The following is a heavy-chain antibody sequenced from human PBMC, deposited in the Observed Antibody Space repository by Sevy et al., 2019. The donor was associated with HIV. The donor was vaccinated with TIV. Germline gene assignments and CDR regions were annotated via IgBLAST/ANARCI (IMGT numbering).Heavy chain of an antibody. CDR1: GFTFSRYS. J-gene: IGHJ4*02. V-gene: IGHV3-48*02. CDR2: IGSTGPTI. CDR3: ARPGSGWFEFDS. D-gene: IGHD6-19*01. Sequence: GESLKISCVASGFTFSRYSMNWVRQPPGKGLEWVSNIGSTGPTIYYADSVKGRFTISRDNAKNSLYLQMNSLREEDTAVYYCARPGSGWFEFDSWGQGTLVTVSS.